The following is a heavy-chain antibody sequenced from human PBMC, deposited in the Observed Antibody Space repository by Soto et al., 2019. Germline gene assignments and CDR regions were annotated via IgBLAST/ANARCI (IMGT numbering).Heavy chain of an antibody. V-gene: IGHV1-69*06. Sequence: QVHPVQSEAEVKKPGSSVKVSCKASGGTFSSYTVSWVRQAPGQGLEWVGGIIPVFNTTYYAQKFQGRVTMLADKSTSTAYMELSNLRSEDRAVYYCARSLGRGWAPYWGQGTLVTVSS. D-gene: IGHD6-19*01. J-gene: IGHJ4*02. CDR2: IIPVFNTT. CDR1: GGTFSSYT. CDR3: ARSLGRGWAPY.